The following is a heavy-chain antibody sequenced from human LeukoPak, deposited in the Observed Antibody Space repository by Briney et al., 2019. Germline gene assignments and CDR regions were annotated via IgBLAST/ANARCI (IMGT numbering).Heavy chain of an antibody. V-gene: IGHV1-18*01. J-gene: IGHJ4*02. CDR2: ISAYNGNT. Sequence: AASVKVSCKASGYTFTSYGISWVRQAPGQGLEWMGGISAYNGNTNYAQKLQGRVTMTTDTSTSTAYMELRSLRSDDTAVYYCARDRGGLHYYDSSGYYYWYFDYWGQGTLVTVSS. CDR1: GYTFTSYG. CDR3: ARDRGGLHYYDSSGYYYWYFDY. D-gene: IGHD3-22*01.